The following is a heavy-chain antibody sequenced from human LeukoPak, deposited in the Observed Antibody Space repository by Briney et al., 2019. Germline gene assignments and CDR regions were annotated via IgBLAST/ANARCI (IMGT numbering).Heavy chain of an antibody. CDR1: GGSISSYY. CDR3: ARHGLWFGESNWFDP. D-gene: IGHD3-10*01. Sequence: SETLSLTCTVSGGSISSYYWSWIRQPPGKGLGWIGYIYTSGSTNYNPSLKSRVTISVDTSKNQFSRKLSSVTAADTAVYYCARHGLWFGESNWFDPWGQGTLVTVSS. V-gene: IGHV4-4*09. CDR2: IYTSGST. J-gene: IGHJ5*02.